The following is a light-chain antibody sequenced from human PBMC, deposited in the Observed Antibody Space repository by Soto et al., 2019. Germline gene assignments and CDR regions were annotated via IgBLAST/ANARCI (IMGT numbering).Light chain of an antibody. J-gene: IGLJ3*02. CDR3: SSYTTSNTLV. CDR2: EVS. CDR1: SSDVGGYNY. V-gene: IGLV2-14*01. Sequence: QSALTQPASVSGSPGQSITISCTGTSSDVGGYNYVSWYQQFPGKAPKLMIYEVSNRPSGVSDPFSGSKSGNTPSLTISGLQAEDAANYSCSSYTTSNTLVFGGGTKVTVL.